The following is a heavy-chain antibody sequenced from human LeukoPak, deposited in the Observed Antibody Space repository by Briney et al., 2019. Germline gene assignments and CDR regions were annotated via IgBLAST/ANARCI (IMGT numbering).Heavy chain of an antibody. V-gene: IGHV3-21*01. J-gene: IGHJ5*02. CDR2: ISSSSSYI. CDR3: ARHFQSSGWYNWFDP. D-gene: IGHD6-19*01. Sequence: GGSLRLSCAASGFTFSSYSMNWVRQAPGKGLEWVSSISSSSSYIYYADSVKGRFTISRDNAKNSLYLQMNSLRAEDTAVYYCARHFQSSGWYNWFDPWGQGTLVTVSS. CDR1: GFTFSSYS.